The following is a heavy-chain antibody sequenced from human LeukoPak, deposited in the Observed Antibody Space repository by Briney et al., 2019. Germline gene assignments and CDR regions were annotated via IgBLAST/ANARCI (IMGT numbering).Heavy chain of an antibody. D-gene: IGHD4-17*01. Sequence: PSETLFLTCAVHGGPFSCYYWSWIRQPPGKGQEWIGEINHSGSTNYNPSLKSRVTISVDTSKNQFSLKLSSVTAADTAVYYCARAGLNGDVDYWGQGTLVTVSS. J-gene: IGHJ4*02. CDR3: ARAGLNGDVDY. CDR1: GGPFSCYY. CDR2: INHSGST. V-gene: IGHV4-34*01.